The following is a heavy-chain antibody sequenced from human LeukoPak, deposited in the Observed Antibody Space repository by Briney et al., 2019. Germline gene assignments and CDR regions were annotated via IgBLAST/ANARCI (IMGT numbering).Heavy chain of an antibody. J-gene: IGHJ4*02. CDR1: GFSFSDAW. CDR2: ISGSGGST. Sequence: GGSLRLSCAASGFSFSDAWMSWVRQAPGKGLEWVSAISGSGGSTYYADSVKGRFTISRDNSKNTLYLQMNSLRAEDTAVYYCAKRRLQLEYWGQGTLVTVSS. D-gene: IGHD1-1*01. V-gene: IGHV3-23*01. CDR3: AKRRLQLEY.